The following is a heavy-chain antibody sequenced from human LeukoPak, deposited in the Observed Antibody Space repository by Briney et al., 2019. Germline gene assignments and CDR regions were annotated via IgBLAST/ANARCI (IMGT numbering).Heavy chain of an antibody. D-gene: IGHD3-3*01. CDR3: ARAGGTGFWSGPDNYGLDV. J-gene: IGHJ6*02. CDR2: ISGRSGVI. V-gene: IGHV3-11*01. Sequence: GGSLRLSCAASGFSFSDYFMTWIRQAPGKGPEWVSHISGRSGVISYADSVKGRFTISRDNAKNSVYLQMNGLRAGDTGVYYCARAGGTGFWSGPDNYGLDVWGQGTTVTVFS. CDR1: GFSFSDYF.